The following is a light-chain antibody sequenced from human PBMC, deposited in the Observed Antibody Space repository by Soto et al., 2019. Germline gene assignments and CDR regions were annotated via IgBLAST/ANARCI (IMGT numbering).Light chain of an antibody. J-gene: IGLJ1*01. V-gene: IGLV2-11*01. CDR1: SSDVGGYNY. Sequence: QSLLTQPRSLSGSPGQSVTISCTGTSSDVGGYNYVSWYQQHPGKAPKLMIYDVTTRPSGVPDRFSGSKSGNTASLTISGLQAEDEADYYCSSHAGSSVVFGTGTKVTGL. CDR2: DVT. CDR3: SSHAGSSVV.